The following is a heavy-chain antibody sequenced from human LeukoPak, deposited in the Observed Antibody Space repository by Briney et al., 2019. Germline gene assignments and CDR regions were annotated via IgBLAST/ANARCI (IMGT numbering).Heavy chain of an antibody. CDR3: ARERVLGAALAFDI. Sequence: SGRSLRLSCTASGFTFGDYAMSWVRQAPGKGLEWVGFIRSKAYGGTTEYAASVKGRFTISRDDSKSIAYLQMNSLRAEDTAVYYCARERVLGAALAFDIWGQGTTVTVSS. V-gene: IGHV3-49*04. D-gene: IGHD6-13*01. CDR2: IRSKAYGGTT. CDR1: GFTFGDYA. J-gene: IGHJ3*02.